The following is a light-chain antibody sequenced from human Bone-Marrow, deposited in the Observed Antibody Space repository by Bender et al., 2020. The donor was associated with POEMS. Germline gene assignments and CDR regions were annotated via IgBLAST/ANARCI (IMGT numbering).Light chain of an antibody. CDR3: QSADRSGPYVV. CDR1: ALPDQY. CDR2: KDN. Sequence: SYELTQTPSVSVSPGQTASITCSGDALPDQYAYWYQQKPGQAPTLIIYKDNERPSGIPERFSGSSSGTTVTLTISGAQAEDDADYYCQSADRSGPYVVFGGGTKLTVL. V-gene: IGLV3-25*03. J-gene: IGLJ2*01.